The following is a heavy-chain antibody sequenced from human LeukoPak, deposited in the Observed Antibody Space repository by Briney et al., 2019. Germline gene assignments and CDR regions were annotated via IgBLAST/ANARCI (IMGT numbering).Heavy chain of an antibody. J-gene: IGHJ4*02. V-gene: IGHV4-34*01. CDR1: GGSFRGYY. CDR2: INHSGST. D-gene: IGHD1-20*01. Sequence: SETLSLTCAVYGGSFRGYYWSWIRQPPGKGLEWIGEINHSGSTNYNPSLKSRVTISVDTSKNQFSLKLSSVTAADTAVYYCARVRGCNWNDSFDYWGQGTLVTVSS. CDR3: ARVRGCNWNDSFDY.